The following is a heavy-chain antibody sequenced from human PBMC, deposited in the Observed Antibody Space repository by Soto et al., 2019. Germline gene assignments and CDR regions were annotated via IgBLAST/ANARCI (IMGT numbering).Heavy chain of an antibody. CDR2: INPYSGGT. J-gene: IGHJ4*02. CDR3: ARPKYGETYFDS. Sequence: SVKVSCKASGYTFTDHYIHWLRQAPGQSLEWMGWINPYSGGTHFARKFQDRVTMARDTSVSTAYMELSSLKSDDTAVYYCARPKYGETYFDSWGQGTVVTVSS. CDR1: GYTFTDHY. D-gene: IGHD2-21*01. V-gene: IGHV1-2*02.